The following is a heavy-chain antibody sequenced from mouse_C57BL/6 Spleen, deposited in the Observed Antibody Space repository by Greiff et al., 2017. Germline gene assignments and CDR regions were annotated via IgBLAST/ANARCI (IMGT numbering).Heavy chain of an antibody. CDR2: INYDGSST. CDR1: GFTFSDYY. CDR3: ARGGIYYAMDY. V-gene: IGHV5-16*01. Sequence: EVKLEESEGGLVQPGSSMKLSCTASGFTFSDYYMAWVRQVPEKGLEWVANINYDGSSTYYLDSLKSRFIISRDNAKNILYLQMSSLKSEDTATYYCARGGIYYAMDYWGQGTSVTVSS. J-gene: IGHJ4*01.